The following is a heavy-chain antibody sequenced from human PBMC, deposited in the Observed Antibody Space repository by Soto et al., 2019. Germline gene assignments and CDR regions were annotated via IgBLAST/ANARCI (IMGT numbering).Heavy chain of an antibody. CDR1: GFTFDDYA. V-gene: IGHV3-9*01. Sequence: GGSLRLSCAASGFTFDDYAMHWVRQAPGKGLEWVSGISWNSGSIGYADSVKGRFTISRDNAKNSLYLQMNSLRAEDTALYYCAKSWLDYDSSGSNFDYWGQGTLVTVSS. J-gene: IGHJ4*02. D-gene: IGHD3-22*01. CDR3: AKSWLDYDSSGSNFDY. CDR2: ISWNSGSI.